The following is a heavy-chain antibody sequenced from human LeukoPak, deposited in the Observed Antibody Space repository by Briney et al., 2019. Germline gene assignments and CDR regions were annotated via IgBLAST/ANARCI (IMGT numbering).Heavy chain of an antibody. CDR1: GGSFSGYY. D-gene: IGHD5-12*01. Sequence: SETLSLTCAVYGGSFSGYYWSWIRQPPGKGLEWIGEINHSGSTNYHPSLKSRVTISVDTSKNQFSLKLSSVTAADTAVYYCARDKSAWGYSGYERIDYWGQGTLVTVSS. J-gene: IGHJ4*02. CDR3: ARDKSAWGYSGYERIDY. CDR2: INHSGST. V-gene: IGHV4-34*01.